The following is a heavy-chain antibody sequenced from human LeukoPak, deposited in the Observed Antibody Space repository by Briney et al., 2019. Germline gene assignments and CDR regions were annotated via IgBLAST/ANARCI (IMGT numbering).Heavy chain of an antibody. V-gene: IGHV4-39*07. CDR1: GGSISSSNYY. D-gene: IGHD2-2*01. Sequence: SETLSLTCTVSGGSISSSNYYWGWIRQPPGKGLEWIGSIYYSGSTYYNPSLKSRVTISVDTSKNQFSLKLSSVTAADTAVYYCARFPVPAAIGLAGNWFDPWGQGTLVTVSS. CDR2: IYYSGST. J-gene: IGHJ5*02. CDR3: ARFPVPAAIGLAGNWFDP.